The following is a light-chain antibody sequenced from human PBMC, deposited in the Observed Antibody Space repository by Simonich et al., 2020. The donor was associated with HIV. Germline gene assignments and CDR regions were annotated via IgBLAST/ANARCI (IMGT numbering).Light chain of an antibody. CDR1: QGISSA. Sequence: AIQLTQSPSSLSASVGDRVSITCRASQGISSALAWYQQKPGKAPKLLIYDASSLESGVPSRFSGSGSGTDFTLTISRLQPEDFATYYCQQYNSFPYTFGQGTKVEI. J-gene: IGKJ2*01. V-gene: IGKV1-13*02. CDR2: DAS. CDR3: QQYNSFPYT.